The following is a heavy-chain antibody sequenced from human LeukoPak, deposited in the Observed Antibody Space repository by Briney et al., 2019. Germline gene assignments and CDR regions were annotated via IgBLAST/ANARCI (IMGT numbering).Heavy chain of an antibody. D-gene: IGHD3-22*01. V-gene: IGHV3-20*04. CDR3: ARNNYYYDRAFFDY. J-gene: IGHJ4*02. CDR1: GFTFDDYG. Sequence: GGSLRLSCVASGFTFDDYGMTWVRQAPGQGLEWVSFINWNGGSPGYADSVRGRFTISRDNAKNSLYLQMNSLRAEDTALYYCARNNYYYDRAFFDYWDQGSLVSVSS. CDR2: INWNGGSP.